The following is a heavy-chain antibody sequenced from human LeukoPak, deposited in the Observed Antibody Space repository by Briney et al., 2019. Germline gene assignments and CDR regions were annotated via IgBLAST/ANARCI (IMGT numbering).Heavy chain of an antibody. CDR3: ARLNDYVWGSQSAEYFQH. CDR2: IIPILGIA. J-gene: IGHJ1*01. V-gene: IGHV1-69*04. Sequence: HGASVKVSCKASGGTFSSYAISWVRQAPGQGLEWMGRIIPILGIANYAQKFQGRVTITADKSTSTAYMELSSLRSEDTAVYYCARLNDYVWGSQSAEYFQHWGQGTLVTVSS. CDR1: GGTFSSYA. D-gene: IGHD3-16*01.